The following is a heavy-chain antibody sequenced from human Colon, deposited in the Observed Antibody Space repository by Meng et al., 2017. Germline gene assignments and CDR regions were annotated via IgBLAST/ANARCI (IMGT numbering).Heavy chain of an antibody. J-gene: IGHJ4*02. Sequence: QVQLQDSGPGLVKPSQTLSLTCTVFGGSISGGDYYWSWIRQPPGKGLEWIGEINHSGGINYNPSLKSRVAISVDTSKNHFSLRLRSVTAADTALYFCARGGTGRSGMIRGPRGAKIDYWGQGTLVTVSS. CDR2: INHSGGI. CDR3: ARGGTGRSGMIRGPRGAKIDY. CDR1: GGSISGGDYY. V-gene: IGHV4-30-4*01. D-gene: IGHD3-10*01.